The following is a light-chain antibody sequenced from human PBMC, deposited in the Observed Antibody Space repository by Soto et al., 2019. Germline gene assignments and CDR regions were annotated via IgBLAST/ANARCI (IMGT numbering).Light chain of an antibody. CDR2: DVN. J-gene: IGLJ1*01. Sequence: QYALTQPASVSGSPGQSITISCTGTSSDIGAFTFVSWYQQHPGKVPKLMIFDVNRRPSGVSDRFSGSKSGNTASLTISGLQAEDEGDYYCTSYTSSSTHVVGSGTKVTVL. V-gene: IGLV2-14*03. CDR3: TSYTSSSTHV. CDR1: SSDIGAFTF.